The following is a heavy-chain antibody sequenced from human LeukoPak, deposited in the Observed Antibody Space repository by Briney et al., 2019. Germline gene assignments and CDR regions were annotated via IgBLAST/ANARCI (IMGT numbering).Heavy chain of an antibody. J-gene: IGHJ4*02. Sequence: GGSLRLSCAASGFIFSSYSINWVRQAPGKGLEWVSYISSSGSTIYYTDSVKGRFTISRDNAKNSLYLQMNSLRDEDTAVYYCARPYDILTGYPPFDYWGQGTLVTVSS. CDR2: ISSSGSTI. V-gene: IGHV3-48*02. D-gene: IGHD3-9*01. CDR3: ARPYDILTGYPPFDY. CDR1: GFIFSSYS.